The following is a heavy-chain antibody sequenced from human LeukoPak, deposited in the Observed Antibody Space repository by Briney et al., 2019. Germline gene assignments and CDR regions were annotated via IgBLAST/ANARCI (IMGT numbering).Heavy chain of an antibody. Sequence: PGGSLRLSCAASGFTFSSFALSWVRQAPGKGLEWVAVISYDGSNKYYADSVKGRFTISRDNSKNTLYLQMNSLRAEDTAVYYCAKESFSTDYYDSSGYCLHFDYWGQGTLVTVSS. V-gene: IGHV3-30*18. CDR1: GFTFSSFA. J-gene: IGHJ4*02. CDR3: AKESFSTDYYDSSGYCLHFDY. CDR2: ISYDGSNK. D-gene: IGHD3-22*01.